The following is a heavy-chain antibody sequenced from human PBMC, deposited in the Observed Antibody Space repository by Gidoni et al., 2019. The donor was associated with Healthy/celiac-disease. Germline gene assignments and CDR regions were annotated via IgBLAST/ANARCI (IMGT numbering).Heavy chain of an antibody. CDR1: GYTFTGYY. D-gene: IGHD3-10*01. V-gene: IGHV1-2*02. Sequence: QVQLVPSGAEVKKPGASVQVSCKASGYTFTGYYMHWGRQAPGQGLEWMGWINPNSGGTNDAQKFQGRVTMTRDTSISTAYMELSRLRSDDTAVYYCARGSDTMLIPCAFDIWGQGTMVTVSS. J-gene: IGHJ3*02. CDR3: ARGSDTMLIPCAFDI. CDR2: INPNSGGT.